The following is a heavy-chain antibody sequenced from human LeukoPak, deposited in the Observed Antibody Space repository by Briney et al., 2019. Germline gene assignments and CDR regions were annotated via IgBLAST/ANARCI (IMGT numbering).Heavy chain of an antibody. Sequence: PSETLSLTCTVSGGSISSSSYYWGWIRQPPGKGLEWIGSIYYSGSTYYNPSLKSRVTISVDTSKNQFSLKLSSVTAADTAVYYCARLRRDGYNKHEGALDIWGQGTMVTVSS. CDR3: ARLRRDGYNKHEGALDI. J-gene: IGHJ3*02. CDR2: IYYSGST. D-gene: IGHD5-24*01. CDR1: GGSISSSSYY. V-gene: IGHV4-39*01.